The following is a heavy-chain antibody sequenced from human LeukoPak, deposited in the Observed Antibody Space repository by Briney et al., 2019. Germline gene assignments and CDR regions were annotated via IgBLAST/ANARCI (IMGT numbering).Heavy chain of an antibody. Sequence: PSETLSLTCTVSGGSISSGSYYWSWLRQPAGKGLEWIGRIYTSGSTNYNPSLKSRVTISVDTSKNQFSLKLSSVTAADTAVYYCARHPGGGSYPFDYWGQGTLVTVSS. CDR3: ARHPGGGSYPFDY. D-gene: IGHD1-26*01. CDR1: GGSISSGSYY. V-gene: IGHV4-61*02. J-gene: IGHJ4*02. CDR2: IYTSGST.